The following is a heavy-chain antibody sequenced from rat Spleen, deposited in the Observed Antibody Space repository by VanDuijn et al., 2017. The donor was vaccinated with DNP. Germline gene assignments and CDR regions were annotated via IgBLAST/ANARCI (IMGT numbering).Heavy chain of an antibody. V-gene: IGHV3-1*01. CDR2: ISYSGRT. D-gene: IGHD1-11*01. CDR3: ARWRIGPHYFDY. J-gene: IGHJ2*01. Sequence: EVQLQESGPGLVEPSQSLSLTCSVTGYSITSCCRWTWIRKFPGNKMEWIGHISYSGRTTYNPSLKSRISISRDTSKNQFFLQLNSVSTDDTATYYCARWRIGPHYFDYWGQGVMVTVSS. CDR1: GYSITSCC.